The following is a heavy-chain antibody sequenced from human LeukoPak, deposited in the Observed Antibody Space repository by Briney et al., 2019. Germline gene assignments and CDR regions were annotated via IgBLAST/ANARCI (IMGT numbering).Heavy chain of an antibody. D-gene: IGHD3-3*01. V-gene: IGHV3-15*01. CDR1: GFTLSNYV. Sequence: GSLRLSCVASGFTLSNYVMSWVRQAPGKGLEWVGRTKGKTAAGAPDYVASVKGRFTISRDDSKNTLFLQMSSLKTEDTAVYYCITGDYDFWSGFYSPNHYFDYWGQGTLVTVSS. J-gene: IGHJ4*02. CDR3: ITGDYDFWSGFYSPNHYFDY. CDR2: TKGKTAAGAP.